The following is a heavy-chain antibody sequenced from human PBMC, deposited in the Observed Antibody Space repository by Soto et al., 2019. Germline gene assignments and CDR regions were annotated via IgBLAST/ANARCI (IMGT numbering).Heavy chain of an antibody. CDR1: GFTFTSSA. CDR3: ARSGSGWFGWFDS. CDR2: IVVGSGNT. Sequence: SVKVSCKASGFTFTSSAMQWVRQARGQRLEWIGWIVVGSGNTNYAQKFQERVTITRDMSTSTVYMELSSLRSEDTAVYYCARSGSGWFGWFDSWGQGTLVTVSS. D-gene: IGHD6-19*01. V-gene: IGHV1-58*02. J-gene: IGHJ5*01.